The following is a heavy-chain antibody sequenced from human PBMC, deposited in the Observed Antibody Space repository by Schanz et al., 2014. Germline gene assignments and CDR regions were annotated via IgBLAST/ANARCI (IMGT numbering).Heavy chain of an antibody. CDR1: GYTVSALA. CDR3: ATNSPFRMVRGSNAFDA. CDR2: FDVEDGET. D-gene: IGHD3-10*01. V-gene: IGHV1-24*01. J-gene: IGHJ3*01. Sequence: QVQLLQSGSEVMKPGASVKVSCEISGYTVSALAMHWVRQAPGKGLEWLGGFDVEDGETIYAQKFQGRVTMTEDTSTETAYMELRSLISDDTAVYYCATNSPFRMVRGSNAFDAWGQGTMVTVSS.